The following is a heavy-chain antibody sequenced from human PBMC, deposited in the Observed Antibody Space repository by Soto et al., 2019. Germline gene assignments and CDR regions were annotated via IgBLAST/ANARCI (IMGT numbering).Heavy chain of an antibody. CDR2: IRPGGGGT. J-gene: IGHJ6*02. CDR3: ARDKAAPLGRVPYYGMDV. CDR1: GYTFTNYY. V-gene: IGHV1-46*01. Sequence: QVQLVQSGAEVEKPGASVKISCKASGYTFTNYYMHWVRQAPGQGLEWMGVIRPGGGGTSYSQTFKGRLTMTNDTSTTTVYMELSSLRSEDTAVYYCARDKAAPLGRVPYYGMDVWGQGTRVTVSS. D-gene: IGHD6-25*01.